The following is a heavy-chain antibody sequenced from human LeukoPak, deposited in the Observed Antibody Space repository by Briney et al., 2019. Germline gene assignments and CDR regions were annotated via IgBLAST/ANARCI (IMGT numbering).Heavy chain of an antibody. CDR3: ARQVVAVAGTGYFDY. D-gene: IGHD6-19*01. CDR1: GGSIRRSSYY. CDR2: SYYSGST. V-gene: IGHV4-39*01. Sequence: SETLSLTCTVSGGSIRRSSYYWGWIRQPPGKGLEWNGSSYYSGSTYYNASLKIRGTISVDTSKNQFSLKLNSVTAADTAVYFCARQVVAVAGTGYFDYWGQGTLVTVSS. J-gene: IGHJ4*02.